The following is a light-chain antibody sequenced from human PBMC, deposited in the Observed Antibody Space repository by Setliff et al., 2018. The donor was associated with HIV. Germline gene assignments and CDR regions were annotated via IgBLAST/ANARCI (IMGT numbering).Light chain of an antibody. CDR2: EVS. Sequence: QSALTQPPSASGSPGQSVTISCTGTSSDIGGSNYVSWYQQHPGKAPKVMIYEVSKRPSGVPDRFSGSKSGNTASLTISGLQAEDEADYYCSSYRSGNTLVFGTGTKVTV. J-gene: IGLJ1*01. V-gene: IGLV2-8*01. CDR3: SSYRSGNTLV. CDR1: SSDIGGSNY.